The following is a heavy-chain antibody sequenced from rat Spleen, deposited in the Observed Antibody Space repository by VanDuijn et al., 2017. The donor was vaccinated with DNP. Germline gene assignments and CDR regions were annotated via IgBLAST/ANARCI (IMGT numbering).Heavy chain of an antibody. Sequence: EVQLQESGPGLVKPSQSLSLTCSVTGYSITDNYWGWIRKFPGNKMEWIGHISYSGTTNYNPSLKSRISITRDTSKNQFFLQLNSITTEDTATYYCAIYFYSGDNWFGYWGQGTLVTVSS. D-gene: IGHD1-1*01. CDR3: AIYFYSGDNWFGY. CDR1: GYSITDNY. CDR2: ISYSGTT. V-gene: IGHV3-1*01. J-gene: IGHJ3*01.